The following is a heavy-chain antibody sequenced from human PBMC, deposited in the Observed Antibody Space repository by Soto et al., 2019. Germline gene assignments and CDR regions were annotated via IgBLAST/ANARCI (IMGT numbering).Heavy chain of an antibody. V-gene: IGHV1-18*04. CDR1: ASTFTGYT. J-gene: IGHJ5*02. CDR2: ISTFNGNT. D-gene: IGHD1-1*01. Sequence: ASVKVSCKASASTFTGYTINWVRQAPGQGLEWMGWISTFNGNTKYAGNFEGRVTMTTNTSTTTAYMELTSLTFDDTAVYFCARGTVASGRWFGPWGQGTLVTVSS. CDR3: ARGTVASGRWFGP.